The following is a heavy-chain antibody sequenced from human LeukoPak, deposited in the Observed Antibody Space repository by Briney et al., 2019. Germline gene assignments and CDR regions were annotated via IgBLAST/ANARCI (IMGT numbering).Heavy chain of an antibody. CDR3: ARARAHYDFWMVGEYFQH. J-gene: IGHJ1*01. V-gene: IGHV3-7*01. CDR2: IKQDGSEK. Sequence: GGSLRLSCAASGFTFSSYWMSWVRQAPGKGLEWVANIKQDGSEKYYVDSVKGRFTISRDNAKNSPYLQMNSLRAEDTAVYYCARARAHYDFWMVGEYFQHWGQGTLVTVSS. CDR1: GFTFSSYW. D-gene: IGHD3-3*01.